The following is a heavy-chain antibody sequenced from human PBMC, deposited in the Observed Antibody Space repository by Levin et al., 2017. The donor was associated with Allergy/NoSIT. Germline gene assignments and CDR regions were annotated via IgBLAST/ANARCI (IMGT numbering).Heavy chain of an antibody. J-gene: IGHJ4*02. D-gene: IGHD6-19*01. CDR3: ARDPSNTSGRYIYFDY. CDR2: ISTYNGDT. Sequence: GESLKISCKTSGYTFKKYAITWVRQAPGQGLEWMGWISTYNGDTKYAQNLQDRVTLTTDASTSTVYMELRSLRSDDTAVYFCARDPSNTSGRYIYFDYWGQGTPVTVSS. V-gene: IGHV1-18*01. CDR1: GYTFKKYA.